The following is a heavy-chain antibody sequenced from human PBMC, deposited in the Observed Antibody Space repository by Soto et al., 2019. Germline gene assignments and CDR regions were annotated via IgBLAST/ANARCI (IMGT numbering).Heavy chain of an antibody. J-gene: IGHJ4*02. V-gene: IGHV1-69*12. CDR3: ASGIQLWLRRINNGYSG. CDR1: GGTFSTYA. D-gene: IGHD5-18*01. CDR2: IIPMFGTA. Sequence: QVQLVQSGAEVKKPESSVKVSCKAPGGTFSTYAISWVRQAPGQGLEWMGGIIPMFGTANYAQRFQDRVMIAADESTDAVYMELSSRRSEDTAVYLCASGIQLWLRRINNGYSGWGQGTVVTVSS.